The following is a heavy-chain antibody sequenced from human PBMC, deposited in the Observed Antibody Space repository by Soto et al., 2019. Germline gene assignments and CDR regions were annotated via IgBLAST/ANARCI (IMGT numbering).Heavy chain of an antibody. V-gene: IGHV1-2*04. J-gene: IGHJ4*02. CDR2: INPNSGGT. Sequence: QVQLVQSGAEVKKPGASVKVSCKASGYAFTDYYMHWVRQAPGQGLEWMGWINPNSGGTNYAQKFQGWVTMTRDTHISKAYMEVHRDDKAVYYCARAYSSSDAFDYWGQGTLVTVSS. CDR3: ARAYSSSDAFDY. CDR1: GYAFTDYY. D-gene: IGHD3-22*01.